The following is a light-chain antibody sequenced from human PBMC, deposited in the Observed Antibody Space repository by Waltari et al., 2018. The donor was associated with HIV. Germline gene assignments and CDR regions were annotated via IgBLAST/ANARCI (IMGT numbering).Light chain of an antibody. CDR3: SSYGDSLKVL. V-gene: IGLV2-8*01. CDR2: EVT. Sequence: QSALTQPPSASGSLGQSVTISCTGSSSDIGAYDFVSWFQQHPNSAPNLLLYEVTRRPSTVPGRFSGSRSGNAAFLTVSGLQPDDEATYFCSSYGDSLKVLFGGGTNVTVL. J-gene: IGLJ2*01. CDR1: SSDIGAYDF.